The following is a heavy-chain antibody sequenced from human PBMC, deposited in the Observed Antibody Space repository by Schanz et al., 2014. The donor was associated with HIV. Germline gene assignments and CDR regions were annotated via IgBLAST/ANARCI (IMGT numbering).Heavy chain of an antibody. CDR2: IYYSGST. CDR3: ARHRLRGIAEGCWFDP. V-gene: IGHV4-39*01. CDR1: GGTISSSSHY. D-gene: IGHD6-13*01. Sequence: QVQLQESGPGLVKPSETLSLTCNVSGGTISSSSHYWGWIRQPPGKGLEWIGSIYYSGSTYFNPPLKGRVPLSVHTAKKQSSLRLSSVTAADTAVYYCARHRLRGIAEGCWFDPWGQGTLVTVSS. J-gene: IGHJ5*02.